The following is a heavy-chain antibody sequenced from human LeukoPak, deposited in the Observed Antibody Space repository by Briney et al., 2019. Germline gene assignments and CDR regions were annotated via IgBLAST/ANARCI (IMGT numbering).Heavy chain of an antibody. J-gene: IGHJ6*03. CDR3: ARGLSPTLRYFDWLSDGNYYYMDV. CDR1: GGSFSGYY. D-gene: IGHD3-9*01. Sequence: SETLSLTCAVYGGSFSGYYWSWIRQPPGKGLEWIGEINHSGSTNYNPSLKSRVTISVDTSKNQFSLKLSSVTAADTAVYYCARGLSPTLRYFDWLSDGNYYYMDVWGKGTTVTVSS. CDR2: INHSGST. V-gene: IGHV4-34*01.